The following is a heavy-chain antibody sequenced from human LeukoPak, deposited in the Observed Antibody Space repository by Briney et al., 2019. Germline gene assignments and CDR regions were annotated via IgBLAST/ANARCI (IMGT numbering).Heavy chain of an antibody. CDR1: GGSISSYY. CDR3: ARESYYDFWSGYSYYYYYMDV. J-gene: IGHJ6*03. D-gene: IGHD3-3*01. CDR2: IYTSGST. V-gene: IGHV4-4*08. Sequence: SETLSLTCTVSGGSISSYYWSWIRQPPGKGLEWIGRIYTSGSTNYNPSLKSRVTISVDTSKNQFSLKLSSVTAADTAVYYCARESYYDFWSGYSYYYYYMDVWGKGTTVTVSS.